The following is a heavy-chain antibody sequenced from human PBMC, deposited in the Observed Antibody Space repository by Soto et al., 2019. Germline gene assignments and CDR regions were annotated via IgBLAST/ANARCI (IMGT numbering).Heavy chain of an antibody. CDR3: AKDSTSNPAYADGMDV. CDR2: ISGSGGST. V-gene: IGHV3-23*01. D-gene: IGHD6-6*01. Sequence: EVQLLESGGGLVQPGGSLRLSCAASGFTFSSYAMSWVRQAPGKGLEWVSAISGSGGSTYYADSVKGQFTISRDNTRNTMFLEINSLRPEDTAVYYCAKDSTSNPAYADGMDVWGQGNTVTVSS. CDR1: GFTFSSYA. J-gene: IGHJ6*02.